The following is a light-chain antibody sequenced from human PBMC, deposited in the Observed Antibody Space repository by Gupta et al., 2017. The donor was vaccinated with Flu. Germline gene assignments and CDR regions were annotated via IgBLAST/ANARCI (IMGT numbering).Light chain of an antibody. V-gene: IGKV1-39*01. CDR2: VTS. CDR1: RDINNF. Sequence: GDTVTIACQASRDINNFLSWYQHKPGKAPRLLINVTSSLQSGVPARFSGSGSGTEFSLTIRGLQTEDFATYFCQQSYSAPLTFGGGTKV. CDR3: QQSYSAPLT. J-gene: IGKJ4*01.